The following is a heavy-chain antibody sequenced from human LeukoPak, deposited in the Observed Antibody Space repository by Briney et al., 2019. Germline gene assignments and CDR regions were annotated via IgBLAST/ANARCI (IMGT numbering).Heavy chain of an antibody. D-gene: IGHD6-13*01. Sequence: SETLSLTCAVYGGSFSGYYWSWIRQPPGKGLEWIGEINHSGSTNYNPSLKSRVTISVDTSKNQFSLKLTSVTAADTAVYYCARDSPGSWYYFDYWGQGTLVTVSS. CDR2: INHSGST. CDR1: GGSFSGYY. CDR3: ARDSPGSWYYFDY. V-gene: IGHV4-34*01. J-gene: IGHJ4*02.